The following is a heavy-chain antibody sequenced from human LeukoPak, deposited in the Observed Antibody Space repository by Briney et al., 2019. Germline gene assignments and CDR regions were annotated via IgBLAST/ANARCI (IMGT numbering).Heavy chain of an antibody. CDR2: ISGGGSTT. J-gene: IGHJ5*01. CDR1: GFTFNNYA. CDR3: AKDRHAPGRYCSSTSCFPFDS. Sequence: GGSLRLSCTASGFTFNNYAMSWVRQAPGKGLDWVSSISGGGSTTYCADSVKGRFTISRDNTKNTLYLQMNSLRAEDTAVYYCAKDRHAPGRYCSSTSCFPFDSWGQGTLVTVSS. D-gene: IGHD2-2*01. V-gene: IGHV3-23*01.